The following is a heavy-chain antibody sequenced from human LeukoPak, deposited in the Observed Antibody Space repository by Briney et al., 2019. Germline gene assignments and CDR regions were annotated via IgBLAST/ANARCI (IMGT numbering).Heavy chain of an antibody. CDR1: GGTFNNYD. CDR3: ARGGGGHLEWLAVAAFDT. CDR2: IIPMFGTP. D-gene: IGHD3-3*01. V-gene: IGHV1-69*05. Sequence: SVKVSCKVSGGTFNNYDFSWVRQAPGQGLEWMGKIIPMFGTPNYARKFQGRVTITTDESTSTVYMELSSLRSEDPAVYYCARGGGGHLEWLAVAAFDTWGQGTMVIVSS. J-gene: IGHJ3*02.